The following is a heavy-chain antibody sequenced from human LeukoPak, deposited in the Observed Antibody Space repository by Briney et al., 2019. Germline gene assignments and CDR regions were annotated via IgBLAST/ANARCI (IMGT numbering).Heavy chain of an antibody. CDR2: ISGSGGST. V-gene: IGHV3-23*01. Sequence: PGGSLRLSCAASGFTFSSYAMSWVRQAPGKGLEWVSAISGSGGSTYYADSVKGRFTISRDNSKNTLYLQMNSLRAEDTAVYYCAEGPSRSSWFDPWGQGTLVTVSS. CDR1: GFTFSSYA. CDR3: AEGPSRSSWFDP. J-gene: IGHJ5*02.